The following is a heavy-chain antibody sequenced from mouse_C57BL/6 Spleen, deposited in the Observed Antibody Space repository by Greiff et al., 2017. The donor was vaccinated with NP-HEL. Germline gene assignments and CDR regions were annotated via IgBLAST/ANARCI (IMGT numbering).Heavy chain of an antibody. J-gene: IGHJ2*01. V-gene: IGHV1-82*01. Sequence: QVQLQQSGPELVKPGASVKISCKASGYAFSSSWMNWVKQRPGKGLGWIGRIYPGDGDTNYNGKFKGKATLTADKSSSTAYMQLSSLTSEDSAVYFCARWAYYFDYWGQGTTLTVSS. CDR1: GYAFSSSW. CDR2: IYPGDGDT. CDR3: ARWAYYFDY.